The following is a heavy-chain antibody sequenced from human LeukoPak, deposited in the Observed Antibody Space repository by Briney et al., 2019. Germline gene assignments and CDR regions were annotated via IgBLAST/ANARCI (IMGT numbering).Heavy chain of an antibody. J-gene: IGHJ6*03. D-gene: IGHD3-10*01. V-gene: IGHV3-53*01. CDR2: IYSGGST. Sequence: PGGSLTLSCAASGFTVSSNYMSWVRHAPGKGLEWDSVIYSGGSTYYADSVKGRFTISRDNSKNTLYLQMNSLRAEDTAVYYCARVEDSGYYYYYMDVWGKGTTVTVSS. CDR1: GFTVSSNY. CDR3: ARVEDSGYYYYYMDV.